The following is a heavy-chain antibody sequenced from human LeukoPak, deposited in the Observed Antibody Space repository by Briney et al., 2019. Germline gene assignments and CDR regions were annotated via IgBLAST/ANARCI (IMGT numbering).Heavy chain of an antibody. Sequence: ASVKVSCKASGGTFSSYAISWVRQAPGQGLEWMGGIIPIFGTANYAQKFQGRVTITADESTSTAYMELSSLRSEDTAVYYCARVPYCSSTSCYHGLLNWFDPWGQGTLVTVSS. CDR3: ARVPYCSSTSCYHGLLNWFDP. D-gene: IGHD2-2*01. CDR2: IIPIFGTA. V-gene: IGHV1-69*13. J-gene: IGHJ5*02. CDR1: GGTFSSYA.